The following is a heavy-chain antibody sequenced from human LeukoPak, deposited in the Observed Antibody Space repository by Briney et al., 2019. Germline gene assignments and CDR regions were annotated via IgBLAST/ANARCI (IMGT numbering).Heavy chain of an antibody. CDR3: ARGGGYSYGSFDY. V-gene: IGHV3-74*01. CDR1: GFPFDDYG. Sequence: GGSLRLSCAASGFPFDDYGMHWVRQAPGKGLVWVSRINRDGSSTSYADSVKGRFTISRDNAKNTLYLQMNSLRAEDTAVYYCARGGGYSYGSFDYWGQGTLVTVSS. CDR2: INRDGSST. J-gene: IGHJ4*02. D-gene: IGHD5-18*01.